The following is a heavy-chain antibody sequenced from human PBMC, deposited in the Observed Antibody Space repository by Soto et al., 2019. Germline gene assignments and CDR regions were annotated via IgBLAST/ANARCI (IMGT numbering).Heavy chain of an antibody. V-gene: IGHV5-51*01. Sequence: EECLNIYRRSSGYTFYNFWIGWVLHLPGKGLEWMRIISPGDPETRYSPSFHGKVTISADKSINTAYLQWSSLEASDSAFYYCARSPRSSPYFDYWGQGAMVTVSS. CDR2: ISPGDPET. CDR3: ARSPRSSPYFDY. D-gene: IGHD6-13*01. J-gene: IGHJ4*02. CDR1: GYTFYNFW.